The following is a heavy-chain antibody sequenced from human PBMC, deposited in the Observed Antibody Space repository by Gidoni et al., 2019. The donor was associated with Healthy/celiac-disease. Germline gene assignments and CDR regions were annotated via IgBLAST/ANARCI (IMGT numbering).Heavy chain of an antibody. D-gene: IGHD3-3*01. Sequence: EVQLVESGGGLVQPGGSLRLSCAASGFPFSSYWMSWVRQAPGKGLEWVANIKQDGSEKYYVDSVKGRFTISRDNAKNSLYLQMNSLRAEDTAVYYCARAGESYDFWSGYYYYYGMDVWGQGTTVTVSS. J-gene: IGHJ6*02. V-gene: IGHV3-7*03. CDR1: GFPFSSYW. CDR3: ARAGESYDFWSGYYYYYGMDV. CDR2: IKQDGSEK.